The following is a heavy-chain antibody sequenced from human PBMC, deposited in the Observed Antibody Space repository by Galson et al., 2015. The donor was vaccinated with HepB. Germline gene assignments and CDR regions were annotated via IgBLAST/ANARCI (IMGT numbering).Heavy chain of an antibody. CDR3: ARQDDSSGYYSYYFDY. CDR1: GYSFTSYW. J-gene: IGHJ4*02. V-gene: IGHV5-10-1*01. CDR2: IDPSDSYT. D-gene: IGHD3-22*01. Sequence: QSGAEVKKPGESLRISCKGSGYSFTSYWISWVRQMPGKGLEWMGRIDPSDSYTNYSPSFQGHVTISADKSISTAYLQWSSLKASDTAMYYCARQDDSSGYYSYYFDYWGQGTLVTVSS.